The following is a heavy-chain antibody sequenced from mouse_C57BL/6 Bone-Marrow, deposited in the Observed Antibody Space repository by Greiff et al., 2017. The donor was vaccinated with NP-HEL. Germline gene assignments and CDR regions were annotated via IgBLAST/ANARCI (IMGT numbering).Heavy chain of an antibody. V-gene: IGHV5-6*02. CDR3: ARDYYGSSYAFAY. D-gene: IGHD1-1*01. Sequence: DVMLVESGGDLVKPGGSLKLSCAASGFTFSSYGMSWVRQTPDKRLEWVATISSGGSYTYYPDSVKGRFTISRDNAKNTLYLQMSSLESEDTAMYYCARDYYGSSYAFAYWGQGTLVTVSA. CDR1: GFTFSSYG. J-gene: IGHJ3*01. CDR2: ISSGGSYT.